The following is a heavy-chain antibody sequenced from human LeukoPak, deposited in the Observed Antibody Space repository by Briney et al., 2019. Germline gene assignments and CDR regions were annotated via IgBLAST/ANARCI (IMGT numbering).Heavy chain of an antibody. Sequence: SETLSLTCTVSGGSISSYYWSWIRQPPGRGLEWLGYIYYSGTTKYNPSLKSRVTIPVDTSKNQFSLRLNSVTAADTAMYYCARVAPSGYSDFWGQGILVTVSS. CDR3: ARVAPSGYSDF. D-gene: IGHD5-12*01. CDR1: GGSISSYY. V-gene: IGHV4-59*01. J-gene: IGHJ4*02. CDR2: IYYSGTT.